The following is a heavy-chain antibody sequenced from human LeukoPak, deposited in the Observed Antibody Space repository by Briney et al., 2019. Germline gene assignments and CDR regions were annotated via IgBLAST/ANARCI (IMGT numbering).Heavy chain of an antibody. J-gene: IGHJ3*02. CDR2: IYYSGST. V-gene: IGHV4-39*07. CDR1: GGSISSSSYY. CDR3: ARDSSVVPAATGNAFDI. D-gene: IGHD2-2*01. Sequence: PSETLALTCTVSGGSISSSSYYWGWIRQPPGKGLEWIGSIYYSGSTYYNPSLKSRVTISVDTSKNQFSLKLSSVTAADTAVYYCARDSSVVPAATGNAFDIWGQGTMVTVSS.